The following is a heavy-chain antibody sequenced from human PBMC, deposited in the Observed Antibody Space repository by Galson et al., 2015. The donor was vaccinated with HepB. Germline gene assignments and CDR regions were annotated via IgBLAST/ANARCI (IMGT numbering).Heavy chain of an antibody. J-gene: IGHJ4*02. CDR3: ARASAGLLPPQGD. CDR2: INIDGSDT. CDR1: GFTVRNYW. Sequence: SLGLVCAASGFTVRNYWRHWVRQAPGKGLLWVSRINIDGSDTTYADSVKGRFTISRDNSKNTLYLQMNSLRAEDTAVYYCARASAGLLPPQGDWGQGTLVTVSS. D-gene: IGHD3-22*01. V-gene: IGHV3-74*01.